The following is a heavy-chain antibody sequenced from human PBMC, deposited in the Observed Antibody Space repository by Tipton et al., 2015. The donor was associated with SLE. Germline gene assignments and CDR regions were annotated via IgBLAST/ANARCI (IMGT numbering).Heavy chain of an antibody. CDR3: ARRLGHGFDI. V-gene: IGHV4-59*08. CDR2: IYYSGNT. CDR1: GDSISNFY. Sequence: TLSLTCTLSGDSISNFYWSWIRQPPGKGLEWIGYIYYSGNTNYNPSLKSRVTISVDMSKNQFSLKLSSVTAADTAVYYCARRLGHGFDIWGPGTMVTVAS. J-gene: IGHJ3*02. D-gene: IGHD3-16*01.